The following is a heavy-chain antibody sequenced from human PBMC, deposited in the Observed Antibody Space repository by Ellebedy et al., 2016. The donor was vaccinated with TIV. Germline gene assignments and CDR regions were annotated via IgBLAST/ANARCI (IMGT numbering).Heavy chain of an antibody. CDR2: ISGRSGRT. CDR1: GVTFSSHA. J-gene: IGHJ4*02. D-gene: IGHD3-10*01. Sequence: PGGSLRLSCVVSGVTFSSHAMSWVRQAPGKGLEWVSGISGRSGRTYYIDSMKGRFSISRDNSMNTVFLEVNSLRAEDTAVYYCAKDRAMRWLGDREISYFEFWGKGTVVTVSS. V-gene: IGHV3-23*01. CDR3: AKDRAMRWLGDREISYFEF.